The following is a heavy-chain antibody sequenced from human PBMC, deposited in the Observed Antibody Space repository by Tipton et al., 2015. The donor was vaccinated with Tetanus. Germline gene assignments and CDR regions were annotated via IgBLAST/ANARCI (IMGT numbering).Heavy chain of an antibody. CDR2: LYADVDVA. J-gene: IGHJ5*02. D-gene: IGHD5-12*01. CDR1: GFTLTNYA. V-gene: IGHV3-23*03. CDR3: AKDSRHTGYDADL. Sequence: SLRLSCVASGFTLTNYAMSWVRQAPGKGLEWVSVLYADVDVAYYADSVRGRFITSRDKSENTLYLQMNSLRAEDTATYYCAKDSRHTGYDADLWGQGTLVTVSS.